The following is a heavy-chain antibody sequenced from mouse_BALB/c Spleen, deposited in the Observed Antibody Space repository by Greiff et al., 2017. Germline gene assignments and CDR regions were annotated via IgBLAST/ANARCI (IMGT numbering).Heavy chain of an antibody. J-gene: IGHJ4*01. Sequence: EVQLQESGPGLVKPSQSLSLTCTVTGYSITSDYAWNWIRQFPGNKLEWMGYISYSGSTSYNPSLKSRISITRDTSKNQFFLQLNSVTTGDTATYYCARDSYAMDYWGQGTSVTVSA. V-gene: IGHV3-2*02. CDR2: ISYSGST. CDR1: GYSITSDYA. CDR3: ARDSYAMDY.